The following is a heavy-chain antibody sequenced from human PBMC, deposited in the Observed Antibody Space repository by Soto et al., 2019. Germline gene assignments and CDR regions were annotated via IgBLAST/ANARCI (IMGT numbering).Heavy chain of an antibody. Sequence: SWKVSCKTSAYTFSNYAISWVRQAPGQGLEWMGWVSPYNGNANYTEKLRGRVSMTTETSTTTAYMELTSLTSDDTAMYYCARAVSLIMAAPAYWGQGNLVTVSS. CDR3: ARAVSLIMAAPAY. CDR1: AYTFSNYA. J-gene: IGHJ4*02. D-gene: IGHD2-8*01. CDR2: VSPYNGNA. V-gene: IGHV1-18*04.